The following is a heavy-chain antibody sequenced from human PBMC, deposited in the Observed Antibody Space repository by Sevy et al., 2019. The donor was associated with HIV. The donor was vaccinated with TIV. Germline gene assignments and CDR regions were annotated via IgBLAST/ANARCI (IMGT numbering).Heavy chain of an antibody. CDR1: GGTFSSYA. Sequence: ASVKVSCKASGGTFSSYAISWVRQAPGQGLEWMGGIIPIFGTANYAQKFQGRVTITADESTSTAYMELSSLRSEDTAVYYCARGGKQLEDYYYYRMDVWGQGTTVTVSS. CDR3: ARGGKQLEDYYYYRMDV. CDR2: IIPIFGTA. J-gene: IGHJ6*02. V-gene: IGHV1-69*13. D-gene: IGHD1-1*01.